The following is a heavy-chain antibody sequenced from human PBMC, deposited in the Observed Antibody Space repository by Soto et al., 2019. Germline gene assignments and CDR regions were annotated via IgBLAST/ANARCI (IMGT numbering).Heavy chain of an antibody. CDR3: AREYGRGAFDI. Sequence: QVQLVQSGAEVKKPGASVKVSCKASGYTFTSYYMHWVRQAPGQGLEWMGIINPSGGSTSYAEKFQGRVTMTRDTSTSTGYMELSSLRSEDTAVYYCAREYGRGAFDIWGQGTMVTVSS. CDR1: GYTFTSYY. J-gene: IGHJ3*02. CDR2: INPSGGST. D-gene: IGHD3-10*01. V-gene: IGHV1-46*01.